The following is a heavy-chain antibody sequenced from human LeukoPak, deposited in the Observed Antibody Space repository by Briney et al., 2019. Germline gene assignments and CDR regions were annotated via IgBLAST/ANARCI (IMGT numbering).Heavy chain of an antibody. CDR2: IYYSGST. Sequence: SETLSLTCTVSGGSISSYYWSWIRQPPGKGLEWIGYIYYSGSTNYNPSLKSRVTISVDTSKNQFSLKLSSVTAADTAVYYCPRASGYSYGQDYYYYFGMDVWGQGTTVTVSS. CDR3: PRASGYSYGQDYYYYFGMDV. CDR1: GGSISSYY. D-gene: IGHD5-18*01. J-gene: IGHJ6*02. V-gene: IGHV4-59*01.